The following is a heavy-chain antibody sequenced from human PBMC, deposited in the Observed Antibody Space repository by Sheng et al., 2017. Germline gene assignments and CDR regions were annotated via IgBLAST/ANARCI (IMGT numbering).Heavy chain of an antibody. CDR1: GFTFSSYG. D-gene: IGHD4-17*01. J-gene: IGHJ6*02. CDR3: ARASGDAYYYYGMDV. Sequence: QVQLVESGGGVVQPGRSLRLSCAASGFTFSSYGMHWVRQAPGKGLEWVAVIWYDGSNKYYADSVKGRFTISRDNSKNTLYLQMNSLRAEDTAVYYCARASGDAYYYYGMDVWDQGP. V-gene: IGHV3-33*08. CDR2: IWYDGSNK.